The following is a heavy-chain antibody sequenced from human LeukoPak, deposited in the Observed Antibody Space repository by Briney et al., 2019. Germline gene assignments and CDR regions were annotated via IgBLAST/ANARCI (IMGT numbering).Heavy chain of an antibody. CDR2: IFYSGST. Sequence: SETLSLTCTVSSGSISTSNYYWGWVRQPPGKALEWIGNIFYSGSTYYSPSLKSRVTISLDTSRNQFSLKLNSVTAADTAVYYCASITSGSYFSWFDPWGQGTLVTVSS. J-gene: IGHJ5*02. V-gene: IGHV4-39*07. CDR3: ASITSGSYFSWFDP. D-gene: IGHD1-26*01. CDR1: SGSISTSNYY.